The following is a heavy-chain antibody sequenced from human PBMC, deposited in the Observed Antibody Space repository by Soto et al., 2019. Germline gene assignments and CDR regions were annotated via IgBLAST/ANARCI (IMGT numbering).Heavy chain of an antibody. D-gene: IGHD5-18*01. CDR2: IYSDVYSAGTT. V-gene: IGHV3-53*01. CDR1: GFTVSDNY. Sequence: GGSLRLSCEASGFTVSDNYMTWVRQAPGKGLEWVSLIYSDVYSAGTTYYADSVKGRFTISRDNSKNTLYLQMNSLRAEDTAVYYCAKAPSARGTEYYYYYYGMDVWGQGTTVTVSS. CDR3: AKAPSARGTEYYYYYYGMDV. J-gene: IGHJ6*02.